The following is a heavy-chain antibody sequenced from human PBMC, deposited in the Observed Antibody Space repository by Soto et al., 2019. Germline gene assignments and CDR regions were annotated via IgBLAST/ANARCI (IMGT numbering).Heavy chain of an antibody. CDR3: ARRGFIAVAPDAFDI. V-gene: IGHV1-69*13. CDR1: GGTFSSYA. CDR2: IIPIFGTA. D-gene: IGHD6-19*01. J-gene: IGHJ3*02. Sequence: SVKVSCKASGGTFSSYAVSWVRQAPGQGLEWMGGIIPIFGTADYAQKFQGRVTIIADESTSTAYMELSSLRSEDTAVYYCARRGFIAVAPDAFDIWGQGTMVTVSS.